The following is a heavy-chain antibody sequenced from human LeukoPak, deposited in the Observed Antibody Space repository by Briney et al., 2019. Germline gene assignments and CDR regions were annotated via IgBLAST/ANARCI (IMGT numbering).Heavy chain of an antibody. V-gene: IGHV1-18*01. J-gene: IGHJ4*02. CDR2: ISAYNGNT. D-gene: IGHD6-13*01. Sequence: ASVKVSCKASGYTLTSYGISWVRQAPGQGLEWMGWISAYNGNTNYAQKLQGRVTMTTDTSTSTAYMELRSLRSDDTAVYYCARDPGIAAAGTIDYWGQGTLVTVSS. CDR3: ARDPGIAAAGTIDY. CDR1: GYTLTSYG.